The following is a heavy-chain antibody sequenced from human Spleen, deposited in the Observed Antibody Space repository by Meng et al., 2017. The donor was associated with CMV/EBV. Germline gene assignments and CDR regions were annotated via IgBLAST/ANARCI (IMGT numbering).Heavy chain of an antibody. CDR1: GFIFSDYD. J-gene: IGHJ4*02. CDR2: ITNSGHTI. Sequence: RLSCAASGFIFSDYDMSWIRQAPGKGLEWVSYITNSGHTIYYADSVKGRFTISRDNARNSLYLQMNSLRADDTAVYYCARGSGYFDYWGQGTLVTVSS. CDR3: ARGSGYFDY. D-gene: IGHD3-10*01. V-gene: IGHV3-11*01.